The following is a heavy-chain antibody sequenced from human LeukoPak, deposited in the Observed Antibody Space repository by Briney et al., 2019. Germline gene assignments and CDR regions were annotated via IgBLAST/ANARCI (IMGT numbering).Heavy chain of an antibody. V-gene: IGHV3-9*01. J-gene: IGHJ4*02. Sequence: KPGGSLRLSCAASGFTFHDYAMHWVRQAPGKGLEWVSGIRWNSGGIAYADSVKGRFTISRDNAKNPLYLQMNSLRAEDTALYYCANGDDSSGYYYSWTYWGQGTLVTVSS. D-gene: IGHD3-22*01. CDR1: GFTFHDYA. CDR2: IRWNSGGI. CDR3: ANGDDSSGYYYSWTY.